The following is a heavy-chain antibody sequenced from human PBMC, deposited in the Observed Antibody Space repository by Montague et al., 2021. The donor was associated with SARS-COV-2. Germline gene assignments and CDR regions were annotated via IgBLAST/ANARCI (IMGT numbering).Heavy chain of an antibody. J-gene: IGHJ5*02. V-gene: IGHV4-39*07. CDR3: SRDSKGGRQLGNWFDP. CDR2: MHYSGAT. CDR1: GGSLETSGYY. D-gene: IGHD6-13*01. Sequence: SETLSLTCSVSGGSLETSGYYWGWVRQPPGKGLEWIVSMHYSGATFYNPSLKSRVTMSLDTSKNHFSLNLTSVTAADTAVYFFSRDSKGGRQLGNWFDPWGQGTLATVSS.